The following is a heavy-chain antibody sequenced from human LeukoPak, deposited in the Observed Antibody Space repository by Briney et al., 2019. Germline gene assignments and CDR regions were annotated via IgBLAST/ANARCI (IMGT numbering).Heavy chain of an antibody. CDR1: GITFRSYG. CDR2: ISYDGSHK. Sequence: GGSLRLSCAASGITFRSYGMHWVRQAPGKGLEWVAVISYDGSHKYYADSVKGRFSISRDSSKNTLHLQMNSLRADDTAVYYCAKGACGDTVTSIVGLNWFDPWGQGTLVTVSS. CDR3: AKGACGDTVTSIVGLNWFDP. V-gene: IGHV3-30*18. D-gene: IGHD4-17*01. J-gene: IGHJ5*02.